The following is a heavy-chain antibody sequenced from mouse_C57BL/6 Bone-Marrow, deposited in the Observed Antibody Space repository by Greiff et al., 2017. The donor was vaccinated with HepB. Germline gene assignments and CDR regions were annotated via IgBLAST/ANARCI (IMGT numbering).Heavy chain of an antibody. CDR2: IYPRDGST. Sequence: QVQLQQSDAELVKPGASVKISCKVSGYTFTDYTIHWMKQRPEQGLEWIGYIYPRDGSTKYNEKFKGKATLTVDKSSSTAYMQLNSLTSEDSAVYFYESRIYYYDSEDWYFDVWGKGTTVTVSS. V-gene: IGHV1-78*01. D-gene: IGHD1-1*01. CDR1: GYTFTDYT. CDR3: ESRIYYYDSEDWYFDV. J-gene: IGHJ1*03.